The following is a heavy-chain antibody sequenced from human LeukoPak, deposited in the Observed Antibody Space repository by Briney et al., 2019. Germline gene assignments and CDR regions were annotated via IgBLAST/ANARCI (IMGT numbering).Heavy chain of an antibody. V-gene: IGHV1-18*01. J-gene: IGHJ4*02. CDR2: ISAYNANT. CDR3: ARSHSGSLRAPFDY. Sequence: GASVKVSCKASGYTFTNYVIIWVRQAPGQGLEWMGWISAYNANTNYPQKVQGRVTLTTDTSTSTAYMELRSLTSDDTAFYYCARSHSGSLRAPFDYWGQGTLVTVSS. D-gene: IGHD3-22*01. CDR1: GYTFTNYV.